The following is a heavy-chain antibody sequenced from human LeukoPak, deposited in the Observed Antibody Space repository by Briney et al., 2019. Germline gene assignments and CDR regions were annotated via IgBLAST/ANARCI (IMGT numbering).Heavy chain of an antibody. D-gene: IGHD5-12*01. Sequence: ASVKVSCKASGYTFTGYYMHWVRQAPGQGLEWMGWINPNSGGTNYAQKFQGRVTMTRDTSISTAYMELSRLRSDDTAVYYCARDLHSGYAIDCWGQGTLVTVSS. CDR2: INPNSGGT. V-gene: IGHV1-2*02. J-gene: IGHJ4*02. CDR3: ARDLHSGYAIDC. CDR1: GYTFTGYY.